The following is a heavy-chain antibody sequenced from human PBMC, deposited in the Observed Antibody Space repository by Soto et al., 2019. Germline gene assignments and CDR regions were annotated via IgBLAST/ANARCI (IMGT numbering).Heavy chain of an antibody. D-gene: IGHD2-15*01. CDR2: IVPLSDRT. J-gene: IGHJ4*01. Sequence: QVQLVQSGAEVKKPGSSLKVSCKVFGETLNSNPIGWVRQAPGQGLEWVGGIVPLSDRTNYAQELQGRVTATADGSTSTVYMELSNLKSDDTAVYYCARKSGRDCHSGGGCFSLDVWGHGSLITVS. CDR3: ARKSGRDCHSGGGCFSLDV. CDR1: GETLNSNP. V-gene: IGHV1-69*01.